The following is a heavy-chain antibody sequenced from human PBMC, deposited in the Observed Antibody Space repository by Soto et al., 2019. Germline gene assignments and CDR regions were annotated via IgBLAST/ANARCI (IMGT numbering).Heavy chain of an antibody. D-gene: IGHD6-19*01. Sequence: QLQLQESGPGLVKPSETLSLTCTVSGGFISTSSYYWGSVRQPPGKGLEWIGTIYYTGYTYYNPSLKSRVAMSVDTSKDHFSLNLTSVIAADTAIYYCARSAIAVNGLFDHWGLGTLVTVSS. CDR1: GGFISTSSYY. J-gene: IGHJ4*02. CDR2: IYYTGYT. V-gene: IGHV4-39*02. CDR3: ARSAIAVNGLFDH.